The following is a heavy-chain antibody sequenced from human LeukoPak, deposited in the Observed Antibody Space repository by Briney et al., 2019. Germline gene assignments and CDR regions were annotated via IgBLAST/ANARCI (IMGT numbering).Heavy chain of an antibody. J-gene: IGHJ3*02. V-gene: IGHV3-66*01. Sequence: GGSLRLSCAASGFTVSSNYMSWVRQAPGKGLEWVSVIYSGGDTYYADSVKGRFTISRDNSKNTLYLQMNSLRAEDTAVYYCASPESIITAGSRLDIWGKGKMVTAFS. CDR3: ASPESIITAGSRLDI. CDR2: IYSGGDT. CDR1: GFTVSSNY. D-gene: IGHD6-13*01.